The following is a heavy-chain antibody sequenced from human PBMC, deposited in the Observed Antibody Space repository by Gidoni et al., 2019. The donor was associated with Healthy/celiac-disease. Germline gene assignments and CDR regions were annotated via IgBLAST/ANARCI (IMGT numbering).Heavy chain of an antibody. D-gene: IGHD2-15*01. CDR2: IYYSGST. V-gene: IGHV4-59*01. CDR1: GGSISTYY. CDR3: ARTPGYCSGGTCYGYFDL. Sequence: QVQLQESGPGRVKPSDTLSLTCTVSGGSISTYYWSWIRQPPGKGLEWIGYIYYSGSTNYNPSLKSRVTISVDTSKNQFSLKLSSVTAADTAVYYCARTPGYCSGGTCYGYFDLWGRGTLVTVSS. J-gene: IGHJ2*01.